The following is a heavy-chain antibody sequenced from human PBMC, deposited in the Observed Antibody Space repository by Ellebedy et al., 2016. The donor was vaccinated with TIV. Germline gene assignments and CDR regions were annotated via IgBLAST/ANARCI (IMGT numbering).Heavy chain of an antibody. D-gene: IGHD2-15*01. CDR2: IYYSGST. J-gene: IGHJ4*02. Sequence: SETLSLTXTVSGGSISSYYWSWIRQPPGKGLEWIGYIYYSGSTNYNPSLKSRVTISVDTSKNQFSLKLSSVTAADTAVYYCARGGADGRGGDYWGQGTLVTVSS. CDR3: ARGGADGRGGDY. V-gene: IGHV4-59*01. CDR1: GGSISSYY.